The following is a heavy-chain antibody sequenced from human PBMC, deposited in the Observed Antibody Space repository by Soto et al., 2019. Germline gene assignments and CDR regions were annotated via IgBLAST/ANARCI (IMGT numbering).Heavy chain of an antibody. CDR2: INAGNGKT. CDR3: ARSSGSYYNSARY. Sequence: ASVKVSCKASGYTFTSYAMHWVRQAPGQRLEWMGWINAGNGKTKYSQNFQGRVTITRDTSASTVYMELSSLRSEDTAVYYCARSSGSYYNSARYWGQGTLVTVSS. J-gene: IGHJ4*02. V-gene: IGHV1-3*01. D-gene: IGHD3-10*01. CDR1: GYTFTSYA.